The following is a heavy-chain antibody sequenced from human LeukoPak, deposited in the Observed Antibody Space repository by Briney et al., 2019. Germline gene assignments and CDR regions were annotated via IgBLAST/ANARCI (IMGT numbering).Heavy chain of an antibody. CDR3: AKEQMMYSSSPFDY. J-gene: IGHJ4*02. CDR1: GFIFSNYA. D-gene: IGHD6-19*01. Sequence: HPGGSLRLSCAASGFIFSNYAMRWVRQAPGKGLEWVSGISGSGGNTYYADSVKGRFTISRDNSKNTLYLQMNSLRAEDTAVYFCAKEQMMYSSSPFDYWGQGTLVTVSA. V-gene: IGHV3-23*01. CDR2: ISGSGGNT.